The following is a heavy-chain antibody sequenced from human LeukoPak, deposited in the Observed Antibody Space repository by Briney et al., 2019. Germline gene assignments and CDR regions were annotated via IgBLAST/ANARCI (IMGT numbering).Heavy chain of an antibody. V-gene: IGHV3-9*01. CDR3: ATDRGYSSGNHFDC. CDR2: ISWNSGSI. D-gene: IGHD6-19*01. Sequence: GGSLRLSCAASGFTFDDYAMHWVRQAPGKGLEWVSGISWNSGSIGYADSVKGRFTISRDNAKNSLYLQMNSLRDEDTALYYCATDRGYSSGNHFDCWGQGTLVTVSS. CDR1: GFTFDDYA. J-gene: IGHJ4*02.